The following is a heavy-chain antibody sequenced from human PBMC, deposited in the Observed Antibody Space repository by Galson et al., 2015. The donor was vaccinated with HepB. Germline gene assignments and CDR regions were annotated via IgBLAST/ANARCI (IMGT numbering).Heavy chain of an antibody. J-gene: IGHJ4*02. D-gene: IGHD5-24*01. CDR2: ISSNGGST. Sequence: SLRLSCAASGFTFSSYAMHWVRQAPGKGLEYVSAISSNGGSTYYADSVKGRFTISRDNSKNTLYLQMSSLRAEDTAVYYCVIPPSRDGYKGFDYRGQGTLVTVSS. CDR3: VIPPSRDGYKGFDY. CDR1: GFTFSSYA. V-gene: IGHV3-64D*06.